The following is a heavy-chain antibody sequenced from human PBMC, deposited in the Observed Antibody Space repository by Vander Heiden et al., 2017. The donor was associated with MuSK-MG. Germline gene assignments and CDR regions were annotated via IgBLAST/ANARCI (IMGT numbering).Heavy chain of an antibody. J-gene: IGHJ5*02. CDR2: ISGTGGST. Sequence: EVQMLESGGGLIQPGGSLRLSCAVTGFTFSSYAMSWVRQAPGKGLEWVSVISGTGGSTYYADSVKGRFTSSRDNSKNTLYLQMNSLRAEDTAVYYCAKDGDMYYDFWSGDNFFDPWGQGTLVTVSS. V-gene: IGHV3-23*01. CDR3: AKDGDMYYDFWSGDNFFDP. CDR1: GFTFSSYA. D-gene: IGHD3-3*01.